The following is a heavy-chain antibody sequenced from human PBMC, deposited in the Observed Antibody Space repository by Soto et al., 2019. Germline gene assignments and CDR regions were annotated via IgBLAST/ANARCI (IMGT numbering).Heavy chain of an antibody. J-gene: IGHJ6*02. D-gene: IGHD2-15*01. CDR1: GGAFTNYS. CDR3: ALWSSLKPLYYRGMDV. V-gene: IGHV1-69*06. CDR2: IIPLHNTS. Sequence: QVQLLQSGAEVKKPGSSVKVSCKVSGGAFTNYSLNWVRHAPGQGLEWLGGIIPLHNTSNYSLTLLGSCGVTADISSNTVSLHCSRPPSEDTATYYWALWSSLKPLYYRGMDVWGQGTTVTVSS.